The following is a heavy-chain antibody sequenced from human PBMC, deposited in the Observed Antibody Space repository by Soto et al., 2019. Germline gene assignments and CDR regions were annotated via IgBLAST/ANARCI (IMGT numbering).Heavy chain of an antibody. Sequence: ASVKVSCKASGYTFTGYYMHWVRQAPGQGLEWMGWINPNSGGTNYAQKFQGWVTMTRDTSISTAYMELSRLRSDDTAVYYCAREGCSSTSCYPPYYYYGMDVWGQGTTVTVSS. V-gene: IGHV1-2*04. J-gene: IGHJ6*02. CDR1: GYTFTGYY. D-gene: IGHD2-2*01. CDR3: AREGCSSTSCYPPYYYYGMDV. CDR2: INPNSGGT.